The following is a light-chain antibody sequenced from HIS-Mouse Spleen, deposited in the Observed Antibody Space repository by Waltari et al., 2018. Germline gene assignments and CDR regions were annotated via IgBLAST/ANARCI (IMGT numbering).Light chain of an antibody. J-gene: IGKJ4*01. CDR1: QGLLHSNGYNY. Sequence: DIVMTQSPLSLPVTPGEPASISFRSSQGLLHSNGYNYLDWYLQKPGQSPQLLIYLGSNRASGVPDRFSGSGSGTDFTLKISRVEAEDVGVYYCMQALQTPLTFGGGTKVEIK. CDR3: MQALQTPLT. V-gene: IGKV2-28*01. CDR2: LGS.